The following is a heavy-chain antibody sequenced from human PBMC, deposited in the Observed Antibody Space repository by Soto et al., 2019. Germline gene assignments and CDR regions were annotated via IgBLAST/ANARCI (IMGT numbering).Heavy chain of an antibody. D-gene: IGHD3-3*01. J-gene: IGHJ5*02. CDR2: ISGSGGST. CDR3: AKGNYDFWSGYYNGGNWFDP. Sequence: GESLKISCAASGFTFSSYAMSWVRQAPGKGLEWVSAISGSGGSTYYADSVKGRFTISRDNSKNTLYLQMNSLRAEDTAVYYCAKGNYDFWSGYYNGGNWFDPWGQGTLVTVSS. CDR1: GFTFSSYA. V-gene: IGHV3-23*01.